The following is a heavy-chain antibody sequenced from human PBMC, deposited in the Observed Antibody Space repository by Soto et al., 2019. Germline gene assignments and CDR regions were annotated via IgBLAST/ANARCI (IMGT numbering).Heavy chain of an antibody. Sequence: QVQLVQSGAEVKKPGASVKVSCKASGYTFTGYYMHWVRQAPGQGLEWMGRINPNSGGTNYAQKFQGWVTMTRDTSISTAYMELSRLRSDDTAVYYCARRLRGGPLADWYFDLWGRGTLVTVSS. CDR2: INPNSGGT. V-gene: IGHV1-2*04. D-gene: IGHD4-17*01. J-gene: IGHJ2*01. CDR1: GYTFTGYY. CDR3: ARRLRGGPLADWYFDL.